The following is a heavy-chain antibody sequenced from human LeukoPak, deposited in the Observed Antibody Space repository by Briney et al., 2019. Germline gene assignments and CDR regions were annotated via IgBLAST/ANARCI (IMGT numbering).Heavy chain of an antibody. V-gene: IGHV4-31*03. CDR1: GGSISSGGYY. Sequence: SETLSLTCTVSGGSISSGGYYWSWIRQHPGTGLEWIGYIYYSGSTYYNPSLKSRVTISVDTSKNQFSLKLSSVTAADTAVYYCARVSRRYYFDYWGQGTLVTVSS. J-gene: IGHJ4*02. CDR3: ARVSRRYYFDY. CDR2: IYYSGST.